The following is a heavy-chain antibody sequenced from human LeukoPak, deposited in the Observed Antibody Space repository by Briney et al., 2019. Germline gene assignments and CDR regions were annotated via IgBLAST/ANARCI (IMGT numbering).Heavy chain of an antibody. J-gene: IGHJ4*02. CDR2: IYTSGST. V-gene: IGHV4-4*07. Sequence: RXXAXKGXXXIGRIYTSGSTNYNPSLKSRVTMSVDTSKNQFSLKLSSVTAADTAVYYCARRSSVGAFDYWGQGTLVTVSS. D-gene: IGHD1-26*01. CDR3: ARRSSVGAFDY.